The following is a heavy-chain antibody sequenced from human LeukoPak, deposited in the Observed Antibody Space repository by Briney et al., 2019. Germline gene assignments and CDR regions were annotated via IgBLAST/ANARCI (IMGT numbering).Heavy chain of an antibody. D-gene: IGHD3-22*01. Sequence: SVKVSCKASGGTFSSYAISWVRQAPGQGLEWMGGIIPIFGTANYAQKFQGRATITTDESTSTAYMELSSLRSEDTAVYYCARVNLYDSSGYYQHFDYWGQGTLVTVSS. J-gene: IGHJ4*02. CDR3: ARVNLYDSSGYYQHFDY. V-gene: IGHV1-69*05. CDR1: GGTFSSYA. CDR2: IIPIFGTA.